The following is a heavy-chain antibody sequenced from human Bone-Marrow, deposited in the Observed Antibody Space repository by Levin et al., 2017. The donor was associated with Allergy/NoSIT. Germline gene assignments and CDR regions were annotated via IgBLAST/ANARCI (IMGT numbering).Heavy chain of an antibody. D-gene: IGHD2-2*01. CDR2: IRSKANGYAT. V-gene: IGHV3-73*01. CDR1: GFIFSGAA. Sequence: GGSLRLSCAASGFIFSGAAMHWVRQASGKGLEWIGRIRSKANGYATAYAASVKGRFTISRDDSMNTAYLQMNSLKTADTAVYFCTSFSSSITRYNLDRFDMDVWGQGTTVTVSS. CDR3: TSFSSSITRYNLDRFDMDV. J-gene: IGHJ6*02.